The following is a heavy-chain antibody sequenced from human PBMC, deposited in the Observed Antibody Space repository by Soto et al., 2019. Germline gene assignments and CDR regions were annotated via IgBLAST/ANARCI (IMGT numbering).Heavy chain of an antibody. Sequence: SETLSLTCAVYGGSFSGYYWSWIRQPPGKGLEWIGEINHSGSTNYNPSLKSRVTISVDTSKNQFSLKLSSVTAADTAVYYCARVLRPGYYTSYSYYYMDVWGKGATVTVSS. CDR3: ARVLRPGYYTSYSYYYMDV. D-gene: IGHD3-3*01. J-gene: IGHJ6*03. CDR1: GGSFSGYY. CDR2: INHSGST. V-gene: IGHV4-34*01.